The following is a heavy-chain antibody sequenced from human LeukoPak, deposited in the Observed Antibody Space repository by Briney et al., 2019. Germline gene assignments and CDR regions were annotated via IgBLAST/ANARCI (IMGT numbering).Heavy chain of an antibody. Sequence: PSETLSLTCAVSGGSISSGGYSWRWIRQPPGKGLEWIGYIYHSGSTYYNPSLKSRATISVDRSKNQFSLKLSSVTAADTAVYYCARFQRVVTAIRDALDIWGQGTMVTVSS. CDR3: ARFQRVVTAIRDALDI. J-gene: IGHJ3*02. CDR1: GGSISSGGYS. V-gene: IGHV4-30-2*01. CDR2: IYHSGST. D-gene: IGHD2-21*02.